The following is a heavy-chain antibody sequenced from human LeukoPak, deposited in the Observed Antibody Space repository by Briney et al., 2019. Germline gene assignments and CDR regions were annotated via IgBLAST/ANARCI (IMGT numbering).Heavy chain of an antibody. D-gene: IGHD3-3*01. CDR1: GYAFTGYY. CDR3: ARDPQYYDFWSGPEYYFDY. Sequence: ASVKVSCKASGYAFTGYYMHWVRQAPGQGLEWMGWINPNSGGTNYAQKFQGRVTMTRDTSISTAYMELSRLRSDDTAVYYRARDPQYYDFWSGPEYYFDYWGQGTLVTVSS. V-gene: IGHV1-2*02. J-gene: IGHJ4*02. CDR2: INPNSGGT.